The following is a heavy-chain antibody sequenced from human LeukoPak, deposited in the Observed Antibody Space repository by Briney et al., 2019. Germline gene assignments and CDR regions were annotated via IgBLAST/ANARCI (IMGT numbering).Heavy chain of an antibody. V-gene: IGHV3-21*01. Sequence: GGSLRLSCAASGFTFSSYSMNWVRQAPGKGLEWVSSISSGSSYIYYADSVKGRFTISRDNAKNSLYLQMNSLRAEDTAVYYCARASGSYTDYWGQGTLVTVSS. CDR3: ARASGSYTDY. D-gene: IGHD1-26*01. CDR1: GFTFSSYS. CDR2: ISSGSSYI. J-gene: IGHJ4*02.